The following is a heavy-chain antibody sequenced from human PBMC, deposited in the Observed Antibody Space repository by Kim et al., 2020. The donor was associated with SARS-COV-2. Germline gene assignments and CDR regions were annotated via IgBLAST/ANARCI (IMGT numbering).Heavy chain of an antibody. J-gene: IGHJ3*02. D-gene: IGHD3-22*01. CDR2: ISSSSSYI. CDR1: GFTFSSYS. V-gene: IGHV3-21*01. CDR3: ARDLTSYYYDSSGYYAFDI. Sequence: GGSLRLSCAASGFTFSSYSMNWVRQAPGKGLEWVSSISSSSSYIYYADSVKGRFTISRDNAKNSLYLQMNSLRAEDTAVYYCARDLTSYYYDSSGYYAFDIWGQGTMVTVSS.